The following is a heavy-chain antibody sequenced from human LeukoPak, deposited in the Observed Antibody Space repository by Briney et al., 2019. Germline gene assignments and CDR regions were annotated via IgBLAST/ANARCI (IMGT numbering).Heavy chain of an antibody. V-gene: IGHV4-34*01. Sequence: SETLSLTCAVYGGSFSGYYWSWIRQPPGKGLEWIGEINHSGSTNYNPSLKSRVTISVDTSKNQFSLKLSSVTAADTAVYYCARGRLLWSQTGYYYTDVWGKGTTVTVSS. CDR1: GGSFSGYY. J-gene: IGHJ6*03. D-gene: IGHD3-10*01. CDR2: INHSGST. CDR3: ARGRLLWSQTGYYYTDV.